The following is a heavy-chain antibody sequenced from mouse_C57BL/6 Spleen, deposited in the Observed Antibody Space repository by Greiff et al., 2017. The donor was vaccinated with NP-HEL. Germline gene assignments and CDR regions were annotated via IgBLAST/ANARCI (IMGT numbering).Heavy chain of an antibody. J-gene: IGHJ1*03. CDR3: ARTGDYQGFDV. V-gene: IGHV1-26*01. CDR1: GYTFTDYY. CDR2: INPNNGGT. Sequence: VQLQQSGPELVKPGASVKISCKASGYTFTDYYMNWVKQSHGKSLEWIGDINPNNGGTSYNQKFKGKATLTVDKSSSTAYMALRSLTSEDSAVYYCARTGDYQGFDVWGTGTTVTVSS. D-gene: IGHD1-1*02.